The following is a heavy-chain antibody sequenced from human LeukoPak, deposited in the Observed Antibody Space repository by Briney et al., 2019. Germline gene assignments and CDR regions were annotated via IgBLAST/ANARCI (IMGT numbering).Heavy chain of an antibody. CDR2: ISSSSSTI. CDR3: AKVIRSSGWYVDS. D-gene: IGHD6-19*01. Sequence: GGSLRLSCAASGFTFSSYSMNWVRQAPGKGLEWVSYISSSSSTIYYADSVKGRFTISRDNAKNSLYLQMNSLRAEDTAIYYCAKVIRSSGWYVDSWGQGTLVTVSP. J-gene: IGHJ4*02. V-gene: IGHV3-48*01. CDR1: GFTFSSYS.